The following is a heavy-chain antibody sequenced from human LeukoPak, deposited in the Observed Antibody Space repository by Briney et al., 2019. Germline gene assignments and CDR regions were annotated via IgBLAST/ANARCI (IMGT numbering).Heavy chain of an antibody. Sequence: GASVNVSCKASGYTFTGYYMHWVRQAPGQGLGWMGWINPNSGGTNYAQKFQGRVTMTRDTSISTAYMELSRLRSDDTAVYYCARDSPSYYFDYWGQGTLVTVSS. CDR1: GYTFTGYY. V-gene: IGHV1-2*02. J-gene: IGHJ4*02. CDR2: INPNSGGT. CDR3: ARDSPSYYFDY.